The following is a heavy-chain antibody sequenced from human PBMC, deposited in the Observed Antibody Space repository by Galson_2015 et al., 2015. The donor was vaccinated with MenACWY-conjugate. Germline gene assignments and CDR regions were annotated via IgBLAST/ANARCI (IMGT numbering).Heavy chain of an antibody. J-gene: IGHJ4*02. Sequence: LRLSCAASGFIFSNYWMTWVRQAPGKGLEWVASIKHDGSEIYYVDSMKGRFSISRDNAKNSLYLQMNTLRAEDTAVYYCARDYYDSSGYTNRGPFDYWGRGTLVTVSS. CDR2: IKHDGSEI. CDR1: GFIFSNYW. V-gene: IGHV3-7*03. CDR3: ARDYYDSSGYTNRGPFDY. D-gene: IGHD3-22*01.